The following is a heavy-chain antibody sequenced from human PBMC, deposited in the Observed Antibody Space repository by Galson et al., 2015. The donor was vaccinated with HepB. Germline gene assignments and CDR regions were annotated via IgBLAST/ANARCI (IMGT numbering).Heavy chain of an antibody. D-gene: IGHD2-2*01. J-gene: IGHJ5*02. CDR3: ARVGYCSSTSCVRGWFDP. V-gene: IGHV1-2*02. CDR2: INPNSGGT. Sequence: SVKVSCKASGYTFTGYYMHWVRQAPGQGLEWMGWINPNSGGTNYAQKFQGRVTMTRDTSISTAYMEPSRLRSDDTAVYYCARVGYCSSTSCVRGWFDPWGQGTLVTVSS. CDR1: GYTFTGYY.